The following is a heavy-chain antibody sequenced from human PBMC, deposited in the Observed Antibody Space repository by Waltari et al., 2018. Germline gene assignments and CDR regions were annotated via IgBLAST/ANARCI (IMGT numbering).Heavy chain of an antibody. J-gene: IGHJ4*02. CDR3: AKDSRFLEWLFRSHDY. Sequence: EVQLLESGGGLVQPGGSLRLSCAASGFTFSSYAMSWVRQAPGKGLEWVSAISGSGGSTYYADSVKGRFTISRDNSKNTLYLQMNSLRAEDTAVYYCAKDSRFLEWLFRSHDYWGQGTLVTVSS. D-gene: IGHD3-3*01. V-gene: IGHV3-23*01. CDR2: ISGSGGST. CDR1: GFTFSSYA.